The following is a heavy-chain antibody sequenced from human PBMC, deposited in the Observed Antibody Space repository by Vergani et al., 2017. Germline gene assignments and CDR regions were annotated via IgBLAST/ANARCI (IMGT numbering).Heavy chain of an antibody. CDR2: MKEDGADK. D-gene: IGHD3-3*02. V-gene: IGHV3-7*01. CDR3: ARERHLEGPDLDY. J-gene: IGHJ4*02. Sequence: EVHLVESGGGLVQPGGSLRLSCVGSGFKLDEYWMSWVRQAPGKGLEWVADMKEDGADKKYVDSVKGRFTISRDNAKNSLFLQMNSLRAEDTAVYFCARERHLEGPDLDYWGQGTLVTVSS. CDR1: GFKLDEYW.